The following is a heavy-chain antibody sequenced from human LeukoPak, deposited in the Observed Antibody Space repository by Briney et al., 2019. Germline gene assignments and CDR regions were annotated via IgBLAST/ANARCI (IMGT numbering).Heavy chain of an antibody. CDR1: GFTFSDYY. Sequence: GGSLRLSCAASGFTFSDYYMSWIRQAPGKGLEWVSYISSSGSTIYYADSVKGRFTISRDNAKNPLYLQMNSLRAEDTAVYYCARVKAFTDYYYYYMDVWGKGTTVTVSS. CDR2: ISSSGSTI. CDR3: ARVKAFTDYYYYYMDV. V-gene: IGHV3-11*01. J-gene: IGHJ6*03.